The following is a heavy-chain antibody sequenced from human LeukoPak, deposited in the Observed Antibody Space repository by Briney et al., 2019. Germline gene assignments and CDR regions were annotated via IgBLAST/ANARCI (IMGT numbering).Heavy chain of an antibody. Sequence: SETLSLTCTVSGGSIRTNYWSWIRQTPGKGLEWIAYINYSGNTNNNPSLKSRVTISVDTSKSQFSLKLSSVTAADTAVYYCARHGQDTGNFYAHFDYWGQGILVTVSS. CDR3: ARHGQDTGNFYAHFDY. V-gene: IGHV4-59*08. D-gene: IGHD1-26*01. CDR1: GGSIRTNY. J-gene: IGHJ4*02. CDR2: INYSGNT.